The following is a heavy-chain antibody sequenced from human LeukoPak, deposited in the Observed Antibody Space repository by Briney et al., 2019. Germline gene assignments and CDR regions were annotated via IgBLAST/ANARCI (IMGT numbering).Heavy chain of an antibody. D-gene: IGHD3-9*01. J-gene: IGHJ4*02. V-gene: IGHV3-66*01. Sequence: PGGSLRLSCAASGFTVSSNYMTWVRQARGKGLEWGSVMYGAGHTHYPDSVRGRFTISRDNSKNTLYLQMNSLRAEDTAVYYCARGTRYFDWLQKYYFDYWGQGTLVTVSS. CDR3: ARGTRYFDWLQKYYFDY. CDR2: MYGAGHT. CDR1: GFTVSSNY.